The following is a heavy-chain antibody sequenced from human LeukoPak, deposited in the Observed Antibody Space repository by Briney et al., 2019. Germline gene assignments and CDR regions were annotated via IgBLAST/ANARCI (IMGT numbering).Heavy chain of an antibody. J-gene: IGHJ4*02. Sequence: GGSLRLSCAASGFTFSSYTMNWVRQAPGKGLEWVSYIGFSSSSKYYADSVEGRLTISRDNAKNSLFLHMNSLRDDDTAVYYCARDSNWSFDYWGLGTLVTVSS. V-gene: IGHV3-48*02. CDR1: GFTFSSYT. D-gene: IGHD1-20*01. CDR3: ARDSNWSFDY. CDR2: IGFSSSSK.